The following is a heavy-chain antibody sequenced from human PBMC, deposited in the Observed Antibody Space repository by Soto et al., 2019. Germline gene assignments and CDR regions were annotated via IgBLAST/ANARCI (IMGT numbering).Heavy chain of an antibody. D-gene: IGHD6-13*01. V-gene: IGHV4-59*01. CDR3: ARDLAAVGTPLFDF. J-gene: IGHJ4*02. Sequence: SETLSLTCTVSGGSINNYFWSWIRQPPGKGLEWIGYIYHSGNTIYNPSLKSRVTISVDTSEKQFSLKLSSVTAADTAVYYCARDLAAVGTPLFDFWGQGTLVTVSS. CDR1: GGSINNYF. CDR2: IYHSGNT.